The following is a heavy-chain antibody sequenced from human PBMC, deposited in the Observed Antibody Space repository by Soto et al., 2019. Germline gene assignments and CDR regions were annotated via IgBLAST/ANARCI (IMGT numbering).Heavy chain of an antibody. D-gene: IGHD3-3*01. J-gene: IGHJ4*02. V-gene: IGHV4-39*01. CDR1: GGSISSSGYY. CDR3: ARLRLRFLEWPN. Sequence: SETLSLTCTVSGGSISSSGYYWGWNRQHPGKGLEWIGSIYYSGSTYYNPSLKSRVTISVYTSKNQFSLKLSSVPAADTAVYYCARLRLRFLEWPNWGQGTLVTVSS. CDR2: IYYSGST.